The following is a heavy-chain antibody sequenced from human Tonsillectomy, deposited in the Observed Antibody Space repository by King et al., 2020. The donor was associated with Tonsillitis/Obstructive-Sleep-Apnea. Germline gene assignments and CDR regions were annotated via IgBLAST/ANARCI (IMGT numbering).Heavy chain of an antibody. D-gene: IGHD3-3*01. Sequence: VQLQQWGAGLLKPSKTLSLTCAVYGGSFSDYYWSWIRQPPGKGLEWIGEINHSGSTNYNPSLKSRVTISVDTSKNQFSLKLSSVTAADTAVYYCAAAVFGVVFNYYYYYMDVGGKGTTVTVSS. J-gene: IGHJ6*03. CDR3: AAAVFGVVFNYYYYYMDV. CDR2: INHSGST. V-gene: IGHV4-34*01. CDR1: GGSFSDYY.